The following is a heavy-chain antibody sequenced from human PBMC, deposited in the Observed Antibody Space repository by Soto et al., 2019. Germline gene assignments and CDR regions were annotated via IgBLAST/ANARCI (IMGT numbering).Heavy chain of an antibody. Sequence: PGGSLRLSCPASGFTFSNAWMSWVRQAPGKGLEWVGRIKSKTDGGTTDYAAPVKGRFTISRDDSKNTLYLQMNSLKTEDTAVYYCTTYDILTGYPFDYWGQGTLVTVSS. CDR3: TTYDILTGYPFDY. CDR2: IKSKTDGGTT. J-gene: IGHJ4*02. D-gene: IGHD3-9*01. V-gene: IGHV3-15*01. CDR1: GFTFSNAW.